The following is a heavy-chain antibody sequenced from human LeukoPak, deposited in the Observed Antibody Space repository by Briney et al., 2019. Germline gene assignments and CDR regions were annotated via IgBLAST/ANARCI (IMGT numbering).Heavy chain of an antibody. CDR2: IGGSGGTT. CDR3: VKDGLAFCGGDCYSYFDY. V-gene: IGHV3-23*01. J-gene: IGHJ4*02. Sequence: GGSLRLSCAGSGFTFRSYAMSWVRQSPGKGLEWVSAIGGSGGTTYYADSVKGRFTISRDNSKNTVSLQMSSLGAEDTALYYCVKDGLAFCGGDCYSYFDYWGQGTLVTVSS. D-gene: IGHD2-21*02. CDR1: GFTFRSYA.